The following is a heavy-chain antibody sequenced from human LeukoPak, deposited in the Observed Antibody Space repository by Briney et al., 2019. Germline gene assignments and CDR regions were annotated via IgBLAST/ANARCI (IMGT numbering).Heavy chain of an antibody. D-gene: IGHD3-22*01. J-gene: IGHJ1*01. CDR1: GGSISSGGYY. V-gene: IGHV4-30-2*01. CDR3: ARSSLVVVITPLCYFQH. Sequence: SQTLSLTCTVSGGSISSGGYYWSWIRQPPGKGLEWIGYIYHSGSTYYNPSLKSRVTVSVDTSKNQFSLKLSSVTAADTAVYYCARSSLVVVITPLCYFQHWGQGTLVTVSS. CDR2: IYHSGST.